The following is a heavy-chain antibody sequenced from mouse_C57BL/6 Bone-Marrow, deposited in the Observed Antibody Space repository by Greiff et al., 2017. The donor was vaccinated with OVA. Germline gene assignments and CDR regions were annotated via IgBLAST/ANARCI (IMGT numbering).Heavy chain of an antibody. V-gene: IGHV1-55*01. J-gene: IGHJ2*01. CDR3: ARRGGYY. CDR2: IYPGSGST. Sequence: VQLVESGAELVKPGASVKMSCKASGYTFTSYWITWVKQRPGQGLEWIGDIYPGSGSTNYNEKFKSKATLTVDTSSSTAYMQLSSLTSEDSAVYYCARRGGYYWGQGTTLTVSS. CDR1: GYTFTSYW.